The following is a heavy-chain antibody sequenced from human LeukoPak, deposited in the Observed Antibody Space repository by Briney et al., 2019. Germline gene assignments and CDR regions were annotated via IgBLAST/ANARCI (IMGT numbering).Heavy chain of an antibody. CDR3: AKGHYMDV. Sequence: PGRSLRLSCAASGFTFSNYGMHWVRQAPGKGLEWVAVISYDGSNKYYADSVKGRFTISIDNSKNTLYLQMNSLRAEDTAVYYCAKGHYMDVWGKGTTATVSS. CDR1: GFTFSNYG. J-gene: IGHJ6*03. V-gene: IGHV3-30*18. CDR2: ISYDGSNK.